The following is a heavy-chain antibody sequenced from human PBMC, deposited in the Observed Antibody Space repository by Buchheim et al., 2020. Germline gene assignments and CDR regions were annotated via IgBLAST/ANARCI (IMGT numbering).Heavy chain of an antibody. CDR1: GGTFSSYA. D-gene: IGHD6-13*01. CDR2: IIPILGIA. V-gene: IGHV1-69*04. CDR3: ASAQSQQLGGNLYYYYGMDV. J-gene: IGHJ6*02. Sequence: QVQLVQSGAEVKKPGSSVKVSCKASGGTFSSYAISWVRQAPGQGLEWMGRIIPILGIANYAQKFQGRVTITADKSTSTAYMELSSLRSEDTAVYYCASAQSQQLGGNLYYYYGMDVWGQGTT.